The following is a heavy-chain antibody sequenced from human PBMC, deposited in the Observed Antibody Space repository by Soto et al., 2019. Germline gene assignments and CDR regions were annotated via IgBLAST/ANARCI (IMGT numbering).Heavy chain of an antibody. CDR3: ARGRASWYWDF. CDR2: INAGTGNT. CDR1: GYTFTNYV. J-gene: IGHJ4*01. Sequence: ASVKVSCKTFGYTFTNYVIHWVRQAPGQGLEWMGWINAGTGNTKYSQKLQDRLTISRDTSAATAYLDLSRLASEDTAVYYCARGRASWYWDFWGHRTLVTVSS. D-gene: IGHD2-8*02. V-gene: IGHV1-3*01.